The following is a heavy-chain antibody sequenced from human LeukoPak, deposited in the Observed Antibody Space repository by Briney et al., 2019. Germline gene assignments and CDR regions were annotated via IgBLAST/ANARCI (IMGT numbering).Heavy chain of an antibody. D-gene: IGHD1-26*01. Sequence: ASVKVSCKASGGTFNSYAISWVRQAPGQGLEWMGGIIPIFGTTNYARKFRGRVTLTADKSTRTAYMELSSLRSEDTAVYYCARSGRGTYYYFDLWGQGTLVTVSS. V-gene: IGHV1-69*06. J-gene: IGHJ4*02. CDR1: GGTFNSYA. CDR3: ARSGRGTYYYFDL. CDR2: IIPIFGTT.